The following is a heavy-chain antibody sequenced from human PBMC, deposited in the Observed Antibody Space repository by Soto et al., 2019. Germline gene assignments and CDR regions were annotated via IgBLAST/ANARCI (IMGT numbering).Heavy chain of an antibody. J-gene: IGHJ6*02. CDR3: ARIPSTYYYGSGSYQSYYYYGMDV. D-gene: IGHD3-10*01. CDR1: GGTFSSYA. V-gene: IGHV1-69*13. Sequence: SVKVSCKASGGTFSSYAISWVRQAPGQGLEWMGGIIPIFGTANYAQKFQGRVTITADESTSTAYMELSSLRSEDTAVYYCARIPSTYYYGSGSYQSYYYYGMDVWGQGTTVTVSS. CDR2: IIPIFGTA.